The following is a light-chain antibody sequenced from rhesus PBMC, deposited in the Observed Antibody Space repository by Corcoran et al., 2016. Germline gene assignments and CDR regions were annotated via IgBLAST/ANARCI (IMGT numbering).Light chain of an antibody. Sequence: QAALTQSPSVSGCPGQSVTISCTGTSSAIGGYNRVSWYQQHPGKAPKLMIYEVSKRPSGVSDRFSGSKSGNTASLTISGLQAEDGADYYCSSYASSSACIFGAGTRLTVL. CDR2: EVS. V-gene: IGLV2-13*02. J-gene: IGLJ1*01. CDR3: SSYASSSACI. CDR1: SSAIGGYNR.